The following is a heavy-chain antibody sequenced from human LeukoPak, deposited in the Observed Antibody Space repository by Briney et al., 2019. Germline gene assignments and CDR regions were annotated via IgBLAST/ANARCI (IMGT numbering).Heavy chain of an antibody. CDR1: GGSFSGYY. D-gene: IGHD6-19*01. Sequence: SETLSLTCAVYGGSFSGYYWSWIRQPPGKGLEWIGEINHSGSTNYNPSLKSRVTISVDTSKNQFSLKLSSVTAADTAVYYCAREPSSGWYEDAFDIWGQGTMVTVSS. CDR2: INHSGST. J-gene: IGHJ3*02. CDR3: AREPSSGWYEDAFDI. V-gene: IGHV4-34*01.